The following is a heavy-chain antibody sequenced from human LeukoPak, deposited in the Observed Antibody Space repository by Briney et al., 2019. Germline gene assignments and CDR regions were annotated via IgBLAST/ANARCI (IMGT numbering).Heavy chain of an antibody. D-gene: IGHD6-13*01. CDR1: GGSISTYY. V-gene: IGHV4-59*01. Sequence: SETLSLTCTVSGGSISTYYWSWIRQPPGKGLEWIGYVYYSGNTKYNPSLQSRITISLDTSKNQFSLKLTSVTAADTAVYYCARGSILGSSWYPYFDYWGQGILVTVSS. CDR3: ARGSILGSSWYPYFDY. CDR2: VYYSGNT. J-gene: IGHJ4*02.